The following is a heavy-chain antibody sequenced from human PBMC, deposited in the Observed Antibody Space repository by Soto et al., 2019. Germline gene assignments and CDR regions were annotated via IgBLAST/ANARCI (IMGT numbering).Heavy chain of an antibody. J-gene: IGHJ1*01. Sequence: WASVKVSCKASGYTFTSYGISWVRQAPGQGLEWMGWISAYNGNTNYAQKLQGRVTMTTDTSTSTAYMELRSLRSDDTAVYYCARDLRRCSSTSCYGLFRHWGQGTLVTVSS. D-gene: IGHD2-2*01. CDR1: GYTFTSYG. CDR2: ISAYNGNT. V-gene: IGHV1-18*01. CDR3: ARDLRRCSSTSCYGLFRH.